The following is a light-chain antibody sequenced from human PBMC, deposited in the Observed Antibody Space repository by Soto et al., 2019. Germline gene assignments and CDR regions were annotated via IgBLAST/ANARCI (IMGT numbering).Light chain of an antibody. CDR2: DVS. CDR1: SSYGGAYNY. Sequence: QSALTQPASVSGSSGQSITISCTGTSSYGGAYNYFSWYQHHPGKAPKLMIYDVSHRPSGVSNRFSGSKSANTASLTISWLQAEDEADYYCSSYTSTNTRVIFGGGTKVTVL. J-gene: IGLJ2*01. V-gene: IGLV2-14*03. CDR3: SSYTSTNTRVI.